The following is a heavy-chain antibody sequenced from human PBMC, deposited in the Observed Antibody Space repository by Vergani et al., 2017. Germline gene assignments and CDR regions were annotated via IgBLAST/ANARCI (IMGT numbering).Heavy chain of an antibody. CDR1: GFTFSSYS. D-gene: IGHD6-13*01. CDR3: ARRAAAGTGAFNI. J-gene: IGHJ3*02. CDR2: ISSSSSYI. V-gene: IGHV3-21*01. Sequence: EVQLVESGGGLVKPGGSLRLSCAASGFTFSSYSMNWVRQAPGKGLEWVSSISSSSSYIYYADSVKGRFTNSRNNAKNSLYLQMNSRRAEDTAVYYCARRAAAGTGAFNIWGQGTMVTVPS.